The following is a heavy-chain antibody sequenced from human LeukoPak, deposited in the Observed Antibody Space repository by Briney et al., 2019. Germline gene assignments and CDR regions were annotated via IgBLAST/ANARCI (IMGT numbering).Heavy chain of an antibody. Sequence: GGSLRLSCAASGFTFSTFWMTWVRQAPGKGLEWVANIKRDGSEKYYVDSVKGRFTISRDNAKNSLYLQMNSLRAEDTAVYYCARPIGHDYSNYGFDYWGQGTLVTVSS. CDR3: ARPIGHDYSNYGFDY. V-gene: IGHV3-7*02. J-gene: IGHJ4*02. CDR2: IKRDGSEK. CDR1: GFTFSTFW. D-gene: IGHD4-11*01.